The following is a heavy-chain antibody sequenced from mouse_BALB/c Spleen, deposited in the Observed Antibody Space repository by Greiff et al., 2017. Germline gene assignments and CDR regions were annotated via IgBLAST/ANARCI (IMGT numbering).Heavy chain of an antibody. Sequence: EVQLQQSGAELVRPGASVKLSCTASGFNIKDYYMHWVKQRPEQGLEWIGWIDPENGDTEYAPKFQGKATMTADTSSNTAYLQLSSLTSEDTAVYYCNAWATVVAGDYWGQGTSVTVSA. CDR3: NAWATVVAGDY. CDR2: IDPENGDT. CDR1: GFNIKDYY. J-gene: IGHJ4*01. V-gene: IGHV14-4*02. D-gene: IGHD1-1*01.